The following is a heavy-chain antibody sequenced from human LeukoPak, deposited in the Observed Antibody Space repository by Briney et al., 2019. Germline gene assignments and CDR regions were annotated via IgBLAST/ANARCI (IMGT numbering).Heavy chain of an antibody. Sequence: PGGSLRLSCAASGFTFSSYAVSWVRQAPGKGLEWVSAISGSGGSTYYVDSVRGRFTVSRDNSKNTVYLQMNSLRAEDTAVYYCARDPGDYYGSGSSDAFDIWGQGTMVTVSS. CDR3: ARDPGDYYGSGSSDAFDI. V-gene: IGHV3-23*01. CDR1: GFTFSSYA. D-gene: IGHD3-10*01. J-gene: IGHJ3*02. CDR2: ISGSGGST.